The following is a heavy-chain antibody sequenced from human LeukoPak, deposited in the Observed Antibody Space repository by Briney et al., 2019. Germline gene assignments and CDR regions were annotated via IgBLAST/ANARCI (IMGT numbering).Heavy chain of an antibody. CDR2: ISYDGSNK. CDR1: GFTFSSYG. V-gene: IGHV3-30*18. J-gene: IGHJ4*02. D-gene: IGHD1-14*01. CDR3: AKDLSEW. Sequence: GGSLRLSCAASGFTFSSYGMHWVRQAPGKGLEWVAVISYDGSNKYYADSVKGRFTISRDNSKNTLYLQMNSLRAEDTAVYYCAKDLSEWWGQGTLVTVSS.